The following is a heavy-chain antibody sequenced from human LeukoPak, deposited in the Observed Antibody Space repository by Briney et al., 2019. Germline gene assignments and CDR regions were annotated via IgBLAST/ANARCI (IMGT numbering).Heavy chain of an antibody. V-gene: IGHV1-69*13. Sequence: GASVKLSCKASGGTFSSYAISWVRQAPGPGLEWMGGIIPIFGTANYAQKFQGRVTITADESTSTAYMELSSLRSEDTAVYYCARDGPYYYDSSGYYSGDYWGQGTLVTVSS. CDR3: ARDGPYYYDSSGYYSGDY. D-gene: IGHD3-22*01. CDR1: GGTFSSYA. CDR2: IIPIFGTA. J-gene: IGHJ4*02.